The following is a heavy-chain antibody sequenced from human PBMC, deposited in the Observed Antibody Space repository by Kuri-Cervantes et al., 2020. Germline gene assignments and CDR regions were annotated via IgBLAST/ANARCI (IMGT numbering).Heavy chain of an antibody. J-gene: IGHJ4*02. CDR2: NSWNSGSI. CDR1: GFTFDDYA. CDR3: ARGDSGYDFFHYFDY. D-gene: IGHD5-12*01. Sequence: GGSLRLSCAASGFTFDDYAMHWVRQAPGKGLEWVSGNSWNSGSIGYADSVKGRFTISRDNAKNSLYLQMNSLRAEDTALYYCARGDSGYDFFHYFDYWGQGTLVTVSS. V-gene: IGHV3-9*01.